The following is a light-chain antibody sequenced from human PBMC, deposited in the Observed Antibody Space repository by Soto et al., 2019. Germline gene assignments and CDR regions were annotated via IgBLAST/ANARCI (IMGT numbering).Light chain of an antibody. Sequence: DIQMTQSPSTLSASVGDRVTITCRASQGISRWLAWYQQKPGRAPKLLIYEASILESGVPSRFSGSGSGTEFTLTISSLQPSDFATYYCQQSNSTSWTFGQGTKVDIK. V-gene: IGKV1-5*01. J-gene: IGKJ1*01. CDR1: QGISRW. CDR2: EAS. CDR3: QQSNSTSWT.